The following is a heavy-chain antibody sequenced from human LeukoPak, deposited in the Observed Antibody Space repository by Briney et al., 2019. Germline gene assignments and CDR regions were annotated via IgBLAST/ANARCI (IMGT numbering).Heavy chain of an antibody. V-gene: IGHV3-7*04. J-gene: IGHJ4*02. Sequence: PGGSLRLSCAAPGFTLRDYWMSWVRQAPGKGLEWVANIKEDGSEKYYVDSVRGRFTSSRDNAKNSLSLQMNSLRAEDTAVYYCVRNTRRYPLDYWGQGTLVTVSS. CDR3: VRNTRRYPLDY. CDR2: IKEDGSEK. CDR1: GFTLRDYW. D-gene: IGHD2-2*02.